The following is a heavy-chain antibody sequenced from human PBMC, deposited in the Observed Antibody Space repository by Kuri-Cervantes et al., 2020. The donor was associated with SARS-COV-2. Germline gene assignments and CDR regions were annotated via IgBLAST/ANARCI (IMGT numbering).Heavy chain of an antibody. J-gene: IGHJ4*02. V-gene: IGHV3-48*02. CDR1: GFTFSSYS. Sequence: GGSLRLSCAASGFTFSSYSMNWVRQAPGKGLEWVSYISSSSSTIYYADSVKGRFTISRGNAKNSLYLQMNSLRDEDTAVYYCARDANYGSRLPRKFDYWGQGTLVTVSS. CDR2: ISSSSSTI. D-gene: IGHD5-12*01. CDR3: ARDANYGSRLPRKFDY.